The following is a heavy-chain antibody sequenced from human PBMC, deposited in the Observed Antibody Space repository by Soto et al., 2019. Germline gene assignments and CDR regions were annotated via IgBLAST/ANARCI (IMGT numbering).Heavy chain of an antibody. Sequence: AGGSLRLSCAAPWFTFRSYSMNWVRQAPGEGLEWVSSISTTSSFIYYADSVKGRFTISRDNAKNSLYLQMNSLRAEDTAVYYCAREGSLYGDSVSNCFDSWGQGTLVTAPQ. J-gene: IGHJ4*02. D-gene: IGHD4-17*01. CDR2: ISTTSSFI. CDR1: WFTFRSYS. V-gene: IGHV3-21*01. CDR3: AREGSLYGDSVSNCFDS.